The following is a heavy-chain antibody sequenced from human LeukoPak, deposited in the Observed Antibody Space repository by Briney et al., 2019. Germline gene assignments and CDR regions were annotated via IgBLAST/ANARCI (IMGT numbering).Heavy chain of an antibody. D-gene: IGHD1-26*01. V-gene: IGHV1-46*01. CDR1: GYTFTSYD. CDR3: ARFVATGVGATVPFDY. Sequence: ASVKVSCKASGYTFTSYDINWVRQAPGQGLEWMGIINPSGGSTSYAQKFQGRVTMTRDMSTSTVYMELSSLRSEDTAVYYCARFVATGVGATVPFDYWGQGTLVTVSS. J-gene: IGHJ4*02. CDR2: INPSGGST.